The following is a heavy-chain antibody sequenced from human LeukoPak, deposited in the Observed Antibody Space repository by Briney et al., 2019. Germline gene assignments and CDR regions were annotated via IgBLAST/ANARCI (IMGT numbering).Heavy chain of an antibody. CDR2: IRTKANSYAT. D-gene: IGHD6-13*01. CDR3: TTSYSGNSWYDWFGP. J-gene: IGHJ5*02. CDR1: GFTFSGSS. V-gene: IGHV3-73*01. Sequence: GGSLRLSCAASGFTFSGSSIHWVRQASGKGLEWVGLIRTKANSYATAYAASVTGRFTISRDDSKDTSYLQMDSLKTEDTALYFCTTSYSGNSWYDWFGPWGQGTLVTVSS.